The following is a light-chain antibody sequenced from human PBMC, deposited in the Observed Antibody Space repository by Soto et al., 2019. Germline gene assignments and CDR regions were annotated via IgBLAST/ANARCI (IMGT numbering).Light chain of an antibody. Sequence: EIVMTQTPATQSVTPGERATLSCRASHGVSGNLAWYQQKPVQAPGLLIYGASARVIGIPARFSGSGYGTEFTLTIRGLKSEDFAVYYCQQYDNWPLSVGPGTKVDLK. V-gene: IGKV3-15*01. J-gene: IGKJ3*01. CDR3: QQYDNWPLS. CDR1: HGVSGN. CDR2: GAS.